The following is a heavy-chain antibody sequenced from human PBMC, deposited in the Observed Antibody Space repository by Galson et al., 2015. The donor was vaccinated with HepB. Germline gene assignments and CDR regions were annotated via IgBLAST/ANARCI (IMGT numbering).Heavy chain of an antibody. CDR1: GFTFSSYV. D-gene: IGHD2-21*01. CDR2: IWNDGSQK. CDR3: ARDLGDLWRGPCASDI. V-gene: IGHV3-33*01. J-gene: IGHJ3*02. Sequence: SLRLSCAASGFTFSSYVMHWVRQAPGKGLEWVAVIWNDGSQKYYGDSVRGRSTISRDNSKNGLYLQMNSLRAEDTALYYCARDLGDLWRGPCASDIWRQGTMVAV.